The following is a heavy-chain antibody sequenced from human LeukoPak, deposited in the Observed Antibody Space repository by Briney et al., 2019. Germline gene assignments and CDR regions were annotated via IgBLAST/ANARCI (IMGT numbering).Heavy chain of an antibody. V-gene: IGHV4-61*02. CDR1: GGSITSGTNY. CDR3: ARAGGSYYFDY. D-gene: IGHD1-26*01. J-gene: IGHJ4*02. Sequence: SQTLSLTCTVSGGSITSGTNYWTWIRQPAGKGLEWIGRIYSTGSANYNPSLKSRVTISVDTSKNQFSLKLSSVTATDTAVYYCARAGGSYYFDYWGQGTLVTVSS. CDR2: IYSTGSA.